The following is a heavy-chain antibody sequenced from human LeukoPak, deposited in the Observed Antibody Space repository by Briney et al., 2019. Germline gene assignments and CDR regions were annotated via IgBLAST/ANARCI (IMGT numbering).Heavy chain of an antibody. V-gene: IGHV4-30-4*07. D-gene: IGHD3-16*02. CDR2: IYYSGST. Sequence: SETLSLTCAVSGGSISSGGYSWSWIRQPPGKGLEWIGYIYYSGSTYYNPSLKSRVTISVDTSKNQSSLKLSSVTAADTAVYYCARVDYDYVWGSYRYNWFDPWGQGTLVTVSS. CDR3: ARVDYDYVWGSYRYNWFDP. J-gene: IGHJ5*02. CDR1: GGSISSGGYS.